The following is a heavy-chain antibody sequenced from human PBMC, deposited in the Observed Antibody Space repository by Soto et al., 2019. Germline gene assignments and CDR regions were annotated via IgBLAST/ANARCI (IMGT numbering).Heavy chain of an antibody. V-gene: IGHV3-30*18. CDR2: ISYDGSNK. CDR3: AKDHRQQLVPGGDY. CDR1: GFTFSSYG. D-gene: IGHD6-13*01. J-gene: IGHJ4*02. Sequence: GGSLRLSCAASGFTFSSYGVHWVRQAPGKGLEWVAVISYDGSNKYYADSVKGRFTISRDNSKNTLYLQMNSLRAEDTAVYYCAKDHRQQLVPGGDYWGQGTLVTVSS.